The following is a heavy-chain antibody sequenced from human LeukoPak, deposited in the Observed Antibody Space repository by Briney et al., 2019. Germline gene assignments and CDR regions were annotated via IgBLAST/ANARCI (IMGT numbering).Heavy chain of an antibody. Sequence: SETLSLTCTVSGGSISSYYWSWIRQPPGKGLEWIGYIYYSGSTNYNPSLKSRVTISVDTSKNQFSPKLSSVTAADTAVYYCARVRCSGGSCFSRSPYYFDYWGQGTLVTVSS. CDR2: IYYSGST. V-gene: IGHV4-59*01. D-gene: IGHD2-15*01. J-gene: IGHJ4*02. CDR1: GGSISSYY. CDR3: ARVRCSGGSCFSRSPYYFDY.